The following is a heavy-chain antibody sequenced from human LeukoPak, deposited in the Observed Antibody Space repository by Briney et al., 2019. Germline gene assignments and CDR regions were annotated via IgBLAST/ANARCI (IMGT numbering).Heavy chain of an antibody. V-gene: IGHV4-61*02. CDR1: GGSMSSVSYY. Sequence: PSQTLSLTSPLSGGSMSSVSYYWNWTREPAWKGLEWIGRIYTSGGTNYSPSLTSRVTISVDTSKNHFSLKLSAVTAADTAVNYCARVFDLWGQGTLVTVSS. J-gene: IGHJ5*02. CDR3: ARVFDL. CDR2: IYTSGGT.